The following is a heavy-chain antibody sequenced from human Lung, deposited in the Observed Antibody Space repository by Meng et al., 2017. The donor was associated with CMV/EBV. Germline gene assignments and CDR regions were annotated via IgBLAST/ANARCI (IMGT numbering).Heavy chain of an antibody. Sequence: ASGFTFSSYAMSWVRQATGKGLEWVSAIGGSGGSTYYADSVKGRFTISRDNSKNTLYLQMNSLRAEDTAVYYCAKGNSGSYYYWFDPWGQGTLVTVSS. D-gene: IGHD1-26*01. CDR2: IGGSGGST. J-gene: IGHJ5*02. CDR1: GFTFSSYA. CDR3: AKGNSGSYYYWFDP. V-gene: IGHV3-23*01.